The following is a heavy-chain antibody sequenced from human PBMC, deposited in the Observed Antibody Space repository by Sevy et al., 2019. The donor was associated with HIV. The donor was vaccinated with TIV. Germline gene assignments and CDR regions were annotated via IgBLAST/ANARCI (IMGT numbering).Heavy chain of an antibody. V-gene: IGHV3-48*02. CDR3: ARDVDTPFVRSFDS. CDR2: ISSSSRTI. D-gene: IGHD5-18*01. Sequence: GGSLRLSCVVSGLTFSSDSMNWVRQAPGKGLEWHAYISSSSRTIYYADSVESRFTISRDNDKKSVFLQMNNLRDEDSATYYCARDVDTPFVRSFDSWGQGTLVTVSS. CDR1: GLTFSSDS. J-gene: IGHJ4*02.